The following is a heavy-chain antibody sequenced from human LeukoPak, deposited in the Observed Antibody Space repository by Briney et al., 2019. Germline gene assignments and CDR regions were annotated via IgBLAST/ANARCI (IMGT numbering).Heavy chain of an antibody. J-gene: IGHJ5*02. V-gene: IGHV4-34*01. D-gene: IGHD2-2*01. CDR3: ARGEAGYCSSTSCYGFRWFDP. Sequence: SETLSLTCAVYGGSFSGYYWSWIRQPPGKGLEGIGEINHTGSTNYNPSLKSRVTISVDTSKNQFSLKLSSVTAADTAMYYCARGEAGYCSSTSCYGFRWFDPWGQGTLVTVSS. CDR2: INHTGST. CDR1: GGSFSGYY.